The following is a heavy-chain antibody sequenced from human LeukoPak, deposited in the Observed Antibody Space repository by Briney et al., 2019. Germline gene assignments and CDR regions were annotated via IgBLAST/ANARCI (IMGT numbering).Heavy chain of an antibody. CDR3: ARGSMTTVTKFDY. CDR2: INHSGST. Sequence: SETLSLTCAVYGGSFSGYYWSWIRQPPGKGLEWIGEINHSGSTYYNPSLKSRVTISVDTSKNQFSLKLSSVTAADTAVYYCARGSMTTVTKFDYWGQGTLVTVSS. CDR1: GGSFSGYY. V-gene: IGHV4-34*01. J-gene: IGHJ4*02. D-gene: IGHD4-17*01.